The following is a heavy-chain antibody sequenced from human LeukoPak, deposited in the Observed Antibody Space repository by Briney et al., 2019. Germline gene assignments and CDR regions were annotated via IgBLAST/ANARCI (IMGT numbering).Heavy chain of an antibody. V-gene: IGHV3-7*01. CDR3: SRDRHCIGSTCYGL. J-gene: IGHJ4*02. CDR2: IKQDGSEK. D-gene: IGHD2-2*01. Sequence: PGGSLRLSCEVSGFTFSSYWMTWVRQAPGKGLEWVAIIKQDGSEKYYLDSVKGRFTISRDNSKNTLYLQMNSLRAEDTAVYYCSRDRHCIGSTCYGLWGQGTRVTVSS. CDR1: GFTFSSYW.